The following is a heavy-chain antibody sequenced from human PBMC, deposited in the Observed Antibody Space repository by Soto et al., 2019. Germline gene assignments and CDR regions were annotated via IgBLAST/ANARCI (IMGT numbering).Heavy chain of an antibody. CDR3: ARSQGSSTSLEIYYYYYYGMDV. V-gene: IGHV1-69*01. CDR2: IIPISDTT. D-gene: IGHD2-2*01. CDR1: GGTFSSYA. J-gene: IGHJ6*02. Sequence: QVQLVQSGAEVKKPGSSVKVSCKASGGTFSSYAISWVRQAPGEVLEWMGGIIPISDTTNYAQKFQGRVTMTTDDSTSTTYMELSSLRSEDTAVYYCARSQGSSTSLEIYYYYYYGMDVWGQGTTVTVSS.